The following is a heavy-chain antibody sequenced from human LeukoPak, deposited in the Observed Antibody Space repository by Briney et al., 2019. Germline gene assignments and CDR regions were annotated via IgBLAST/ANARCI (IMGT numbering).Heavy chain of an antibody. CDR2: MNPNSGNT. Sequence: ASVKVSCKASGYTFTSYGINWVRQATGQGLEWMGWMNPNSGNTGYAQKFQGRVTIARNTSISTAYMELSSLRSEDTAVYYCARDGAVAAAEYYYMDVWGKGTTVTVSS. CDR3: ARDGAVAAAEYYYMDV. J-gene: IGHJ6*03. CDR1: GYTFTSYG. V-gene: IGHV1-8*03. D-gene: IGHD6-13*01.